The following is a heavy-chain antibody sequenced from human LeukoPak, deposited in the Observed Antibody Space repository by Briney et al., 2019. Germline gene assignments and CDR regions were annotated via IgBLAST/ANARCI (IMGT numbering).Heavy chain of an antibody. D-gene: IGHD5-24*01. CDR2: INAGNGNT. J-gene: IGHJ4*02. V-gene: IGHV1-3*01. Sequence: ASVKVSCKASGYTFTSYAMHWVRQAPGQRLEWMGWINAGNGNTKYSQKFQGRVTITRDTSASTAYMELSSLRSEDTAVYYCARDFLRDGYNQNYFDYWGQGTLVTVSS. CDR1: GYTFTSYA. CDR3: ARDFLRDGYNQNYFDY.